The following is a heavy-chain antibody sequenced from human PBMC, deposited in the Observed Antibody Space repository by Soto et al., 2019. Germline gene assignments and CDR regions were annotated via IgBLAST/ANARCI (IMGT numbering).Heavy chain of an antibody. CDR1: GFTFSRDV. V-gene: IGHV3-33*01. Sequence: QVQLMESGGGVVQPGRSLRLSCGASGFTFSRDVMHCVRQAPGTVLEWVALIWHDGSDISYGDSVKGRFTISRDNYKNTLYLKMNSLRADDTAVYYCARNLDDTATHYAMDVWCHGITVIVSS. CDR2: IWHDGSDI. CDR3: ARNLDDTATHYAMDV. J-gene: IGHJ6*02. D-gene: IGHD5-18*01.